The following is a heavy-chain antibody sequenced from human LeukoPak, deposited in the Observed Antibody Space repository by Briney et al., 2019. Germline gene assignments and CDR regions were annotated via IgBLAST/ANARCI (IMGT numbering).Heavy chain of an antibody. V-gene: IGHV3-23*01. CDR3: AKEPPHYYDSSGYYDY. D-gene: IGHD3-22*01. J-gene: IGHJ4*02. CDR1: GFTFSSYA. Sequence: PGGSLRLSCAASGFTFSSYAMSWVRQAPGKGLEWVSAISGSGGNTYYADSVKGRFTISRDNSKNTLYLQMNSLRAGDTAVYYCAKEPPHYYDSSGYYDYWGQGTLVTVSS. CDR2: ISGSGGNT.